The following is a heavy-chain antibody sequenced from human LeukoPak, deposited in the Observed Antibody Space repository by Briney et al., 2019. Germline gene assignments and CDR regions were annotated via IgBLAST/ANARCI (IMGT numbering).Heavy chain of an antibody. CDR1: GGSISSSSYY. D-gene: IGHD4-17*01. CDR2: IYYSGST. Sequence: KPSETLSLTCTVFGGSISSSSYYWSWIRQPPGKGLEWIGYIYYSGSTNYNPSLKSRVTISVDTSKNQFSLKLSSVTAADTAVYYCARRGDYGDYSLDYWGQGTLVTVSS. CDR3: ARRGDYGDYSLDY. J-gene: IGHJ4*02. V-gene: IGHV4-61*01.